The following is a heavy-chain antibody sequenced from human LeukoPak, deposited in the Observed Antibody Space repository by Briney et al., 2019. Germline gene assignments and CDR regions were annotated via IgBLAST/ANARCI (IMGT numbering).Heavy chain of an antibody. CDR1: GYTFTGYY. CDR3: ARGSPGSYGEGFDY. Sequence: ASVKVSCKASGYTFTGYYMHWVRQAPGQGLEWMGWINPNSGGTNYAQKFQGWVTMTRDTSISTAYMELSRLRSDDTAVYYCARGSPGSYGEGFDYWGQGTLVTVSS. CDR2: INPNSGGT. D-gene: IGHD1-26*01. J-gene: IGHJ4*02. V-gene: IGHV1-2*04.